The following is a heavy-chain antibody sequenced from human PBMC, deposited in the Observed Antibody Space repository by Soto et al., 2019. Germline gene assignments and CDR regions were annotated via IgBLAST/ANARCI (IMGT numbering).Heavy chain of an antibody. CDR3: AHRLVSASAFDY. J-gene: IGHJ4*02. CDR2: IYSDDDK. D-gene: IGHD6-6*01. V-gene: IGHV2-5*02. CDR1: GFSLSTSGVN. Sequence: QITLKESGPTLVKPTQTLTLTCSFSGFSLSTSGVNVGWIRQPPGKALEWLALIYSDDDKRYNPSLQSRLSITKDTSKNQVVLTVTNVDPVDTVTYYCAHRLVSASAFDYWGQGTLVTVSS.